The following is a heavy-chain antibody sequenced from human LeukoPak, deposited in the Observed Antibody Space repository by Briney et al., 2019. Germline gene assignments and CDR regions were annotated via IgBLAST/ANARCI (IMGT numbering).Heavy chain of an antibody. CDR1: GFTFSNAW. V-gene: IGHV3-7*01. D-gene: IGHD3-22*01. J-gene: IGHJ4*02. Sequence: GGSLRLSCAASGFTFSNAWMSWVRQAPGKGLEWVADMNQDGTETYYSDSVKGRFTISRDNAKNSLFLQMTNLRAEDTAIYYCARDRNEELIVAVGYFDYWGQGSLVTVSS. CDR3: ARDRNEELIVAVGYFDY. CDR2: MNQDGTET.